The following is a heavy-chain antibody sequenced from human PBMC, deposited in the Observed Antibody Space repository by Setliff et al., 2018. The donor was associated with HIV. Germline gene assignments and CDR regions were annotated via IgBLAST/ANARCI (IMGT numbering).Heavy chain of an antibody. CDR2: IQYSDSS. V-gene: IGHV4-59*01. J-gene: IGHJ3*01. CDR1: GDAISRYD. CDR3: ARSGYTSGFYWVFGAFGV. Sequence: SETLSLTCTVSGDAISRYDWSWIRQSPGKGLEWIASIQYSDSSHYNPSLQSRVTISVDTSTKQFSLYLSSVNETDTAVYYCARSGYTSGFYWVFGAFGVWGQGKLVTVSS. D-gene: IGHD3-22*01.